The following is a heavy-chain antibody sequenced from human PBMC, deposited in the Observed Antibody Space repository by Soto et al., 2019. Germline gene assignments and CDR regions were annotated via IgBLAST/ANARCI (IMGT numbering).Heavy chain of an antibody. D-gene: IGHD5-12*01. CDR1: GFSVSSNS. CDR2: IHSDVTT. CDR3: ARELSGSWYNWFDP. Sequence: GGSLRLSCAASGFSVSSNSMSRVRQAPGKGLEWVSVIHSDVTTYYADSVKGRFIISRDNSKDTLYLQMNRLRAEDTAVYYCARELSGSWYNWFDPWGQGTLVTVSS. J-gene: IGHJ5*02. V-gene: IGHV3-53*01.